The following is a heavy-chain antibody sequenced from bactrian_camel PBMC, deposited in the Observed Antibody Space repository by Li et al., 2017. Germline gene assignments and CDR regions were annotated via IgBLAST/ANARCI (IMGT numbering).Heavy chain of an antibody. J-gene: IGHJ4*01. Sequence: HVQLVESGGGSVQAGGSLKLSCTSSGSIFSMCAMAWYRQAPGKERELVGSITSDGTTTYTDSVKGRFTISRENAKNTLYLQMNDLKPEDTAMYYCVATSRFASGSRWDREYEYGFWGQGTQVTVS. D-gene: IGHD6*01. CDR2: ITSDGTT. CDR1: GSIFSMCA. CDR3: VATSRFASGSRWDREYEYGF. V-gene: IGHV3S53*01.